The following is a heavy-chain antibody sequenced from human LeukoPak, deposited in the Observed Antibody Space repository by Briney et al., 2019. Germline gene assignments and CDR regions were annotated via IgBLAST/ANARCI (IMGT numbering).Heavy chain of an antibody. Sequence: GGSLRLSCAASGFTFRTYDMYWVRQAPGKGLEWVASISYEGSNKYYSDSVKGRFTISRDNYKNTLYLQMNSLRAEDTAVYYCARPVVATKHYYYYYMDVWGKGTTVTVSS. V-gene: IGHV3-30*03. CDR3: ARPVVATKHYYYYYMDV. CDR2: ISYEGSNK. CDR1: GFTFRTYD. D-gene: IGHD5-12*01. J-gene: IGHJ6*03.